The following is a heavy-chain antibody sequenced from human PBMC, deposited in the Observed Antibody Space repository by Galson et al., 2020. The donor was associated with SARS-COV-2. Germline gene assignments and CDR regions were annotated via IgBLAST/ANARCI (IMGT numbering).Heavy chain of an antibody. J-gene: IGHJ6*02. CDR3: AKDPQPTTYYYYAMDV. CDR1: GFTFSTFA. D-gene: IGHD5-12*01. V-gene: IGHV3-23*01. CDR2: ISGSGIST. Sequence: GGSLRLSCATSGFTFSTFAMSWVRRAPGKGLEWVSTISGSGISTYYADSVKGRFTISRENSQNTFYLQMNSLRAEDTAVYYCAKDPQPTTYYYYAMDVWGQGTTVTVSS.